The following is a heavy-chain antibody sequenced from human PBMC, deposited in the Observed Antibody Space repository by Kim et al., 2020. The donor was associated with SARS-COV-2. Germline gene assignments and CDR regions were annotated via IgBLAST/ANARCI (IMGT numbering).Heavy chain of an antibody. J-gene: IGHJ3*01. CDR3: ARDYSNPPRRVRDPLGSSFFDF. D-gene: IGHD2-21*01. V-gene: IGHV3-23*01. Sequence: GGSLRLSCVASGFTFSDYAMSWVRQAPGKGLEWVSGIIESGDNTFYADSVKGRFTLSRDNSKNTLSLEMRSLRAEDTAIYYCARDYSNPPRRVRDPLGSSFFDFWGPGTMVTVSS. CDR1: GFTFSDYA. CDR2: IIESGDNT.